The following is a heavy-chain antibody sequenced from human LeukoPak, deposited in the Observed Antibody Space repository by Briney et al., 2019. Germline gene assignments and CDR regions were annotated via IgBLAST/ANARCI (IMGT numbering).Heavy chain of an antibody. CDR3: ARLNDYVWGSYRYWPHFDY. CDR1: GYTFTGYY. CDR2: INPNSGGT. J-gene: IGHJ4*02. V-gene: IGHV1-2*02. D-gene: IGHD3-16*02. Sequence: GASVKVSCKASGYTFTGYYMHWVRQAPGQGLEWMGWINPNSGGTNYAQKFQGRVTMTRDTSISTAYMELSRLRSDDTAVYYCARLNDYVWGSYRYWPHFDYWGQGTLVTVSP.